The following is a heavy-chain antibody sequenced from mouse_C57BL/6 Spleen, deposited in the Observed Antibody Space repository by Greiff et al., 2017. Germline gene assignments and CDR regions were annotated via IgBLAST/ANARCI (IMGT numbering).Heavy chain of an antibody. CDR1: GYTFTSYW. CDR3: ASQTPYYYGSSYGFAY. CDR2: IDPSDSYT. J-gene: IGHJ3*01. Sequence: QVQLQQPGAELVRPGTSVKLSCKASGYTFTSYWMHWVKQRPGQGLEWIGVIDPSDSYTNYNQKFKGKATLTVATSSSTAYMQLSSLTSEDSAVYYCASQTPYYYGSSYGFAYWGQGTLVTVSA. V-gene: IGHV1-59*01. D-gene: IGHD1-1*01.